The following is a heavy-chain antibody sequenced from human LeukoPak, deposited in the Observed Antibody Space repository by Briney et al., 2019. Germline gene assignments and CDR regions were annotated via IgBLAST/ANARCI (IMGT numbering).Heavy chain of an antibody. D-gene: IGHD3-9*01. CDR2: ISSSSSSI. V-gene: IGHV3-21*04. CDR3: AKVILRYFDFDAFDI. CDR1: GFTLSNYN. Sequence: GGSLRLSCAASGFTLSNYNMNWVRQAPGKGLEWVSSISSSSSSINYADSLKGRFTISRDNAKNSLYLQMNSLRAEDTAVYYCAKVILRYFDFDAFDIWGQGTMVTVSS. J-gene: IGHJ3*02.